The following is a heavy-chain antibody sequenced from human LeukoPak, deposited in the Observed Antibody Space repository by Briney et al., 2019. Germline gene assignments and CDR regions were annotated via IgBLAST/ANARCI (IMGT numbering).Heavy chain of an antibody. Sequence: ASVKVSCKASGYTFTGYCMHWVRQAPGQGLEWMGWINPNSGGTNYAQKFQGRVTMTRDTSISTAYMELSRLRSDDTAVYYCARVARRSGYYDRDTSFDYWGQGTLVTVSS. J-gene: IGHJ4*02. V-gene: IGHV1-2*02. D-gene: IGHD3-3*01. CDR1: GYTFTGYC. CDR2: INPNSGGT. CDR3: ARVARRSGYYDRDTSFDY.